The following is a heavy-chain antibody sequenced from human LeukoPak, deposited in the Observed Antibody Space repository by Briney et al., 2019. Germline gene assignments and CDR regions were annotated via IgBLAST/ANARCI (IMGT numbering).Heavy chain of an antibody. J-gene: IGHJ4*02. CDR1: GFTFSSYG. CDR2: ISYDGSNK. CDR3: AKAVPNDSSGYHF. Sequence: GGSLRLSCAASGFTFSSYGMHWVRQAPGKGLEWVAVISYDGSNKYYADSVKGRFTISRDNSKNTLYLQMNSLRAEDTAVYYCAKAVPNDSSGYHFWGQGTLVTVSS. D-gene: IGHD3-22*01. V-gene: IGHV3-30*18.